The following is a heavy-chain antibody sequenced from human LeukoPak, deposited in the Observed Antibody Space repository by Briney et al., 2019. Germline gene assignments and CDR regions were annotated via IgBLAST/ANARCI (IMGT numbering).Heavy chain of an antibody. Sequence: PSETLSPTCTVSGGSISNYYWSWIRQPPGKGLEWIGYIYYSGTTNYSPSLKSRVTISVDTSKNQFSLKLSSVTAADTAVYYCARGGADRWSFDYWGQGTLVTVSS. CDR1: GGSISNYY. D-gene: IGHD1-26*01. CDR2: IYYSGTT. CDR3: ARGGADRWSFDY. J-gene: IGHJ4*02. V-gene: IGHV4-59*01.